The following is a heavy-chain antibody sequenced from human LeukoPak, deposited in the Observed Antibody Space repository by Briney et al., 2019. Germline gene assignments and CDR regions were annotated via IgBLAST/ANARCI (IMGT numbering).Heavy chain of an antibody. CDR2: VSNDGTDK. D-gene: IGHD6-19*01. CDR3: AKAAGTWLAHFDY. Sequence: GGSLRLSCVGSGFTFSSYGMHWVRQGPGKGLEWVAVVSNDGTDKNHADSVKGRFIISRDNSKNTLYLQMNNLRGEDTAVYYCAKAAGTWLAHFDYWGQGILVIVSS. J-gene: IGHJ4*02. V-gene: IGHV3-30*18. CDR1: GFTFSSYG.